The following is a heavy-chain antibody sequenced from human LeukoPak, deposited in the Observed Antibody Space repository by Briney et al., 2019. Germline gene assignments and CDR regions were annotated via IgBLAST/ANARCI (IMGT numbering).Heavy chain of an antibody. Sequence: SETLSLTCAVYGGSFSGYYWSWIRQPPGKGLEWIGEINHSGSTNYNPSLKSRVTISVDTSKNQFSLKLSSVTAADTAVYYCARTRRGGGWFDPWGQGTLVTVSS. J-gene: IGHJ5*02. CDR1: GGSFSGYY. CDR2: INHSGST. D-gene: IGHD3-10*01. V-gene: IGHV4-34*01. CDR3: ARTRRGGGWFDP.